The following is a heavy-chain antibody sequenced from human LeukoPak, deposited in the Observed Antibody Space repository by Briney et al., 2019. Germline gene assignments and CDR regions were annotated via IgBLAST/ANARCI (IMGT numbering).Heavy chain of an antibody. CDR3: AREPWGAKGAAWGMDV. CDR2: VKSGGTT. Sequence: GGSLRLSCAASGFIVSSNYMSWVRQAPGKGLEWVSTVKSGGTTYYADSVKGRFTISRDNSNNTLYLQMNSLRAEDTAVYYCAREPWGAKGAAWGMDVWGQGTTVAVSS. D-gene: IGHD1-26*01. CDR1: GFIVSSNY. J-gene: IGHJ6*02. V-gene: IGHV3-53*01.